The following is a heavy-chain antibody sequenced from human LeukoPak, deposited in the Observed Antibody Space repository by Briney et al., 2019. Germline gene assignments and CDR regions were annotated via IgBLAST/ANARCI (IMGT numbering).Heavy chain of an antibody. J-gene: IGHJ6*02. CDR1: GYTFTSYY. V-gene: IGHV1-46*01. D-gene: IGHD3-9*01. CDR3: AREYYDILTGFPVCGMDV. CDR2: INPSGGST. Sequence: ASVKVSCKASGYTFTSYYMHWVRQAPGQGLEWMGIINPSGGSTSYAQKFQGRVTMTRDTSTSTVYMELSSLRSEGTAVYYCAREYYDILTGFPVCGMDVWGQGTTVTVSS.